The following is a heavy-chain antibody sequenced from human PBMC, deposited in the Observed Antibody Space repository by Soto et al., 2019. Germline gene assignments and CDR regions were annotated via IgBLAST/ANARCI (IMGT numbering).Heavy chain of an antibody. CDR3: ARDFSSLGNFEY. D-gene: IGHD6-6*01. J-gene: IGHJ4*02. Sequence: GGSLRLSCAASGFPFSNYDMSWVRQAPGKGLEWVSSFSGSGGRTYYADSVKGRFTISRDNSKNTLYLQMNSLRAEDTAVYYCARDFSSLGNFEYWGQGTLVTVSS. CDR2: FSGSGGRT. V-gene: IGHV3-23*01. CDR1: GFPFSNYD.